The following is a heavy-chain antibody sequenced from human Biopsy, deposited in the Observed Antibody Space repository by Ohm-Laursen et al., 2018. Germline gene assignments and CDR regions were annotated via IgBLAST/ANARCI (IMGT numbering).Heavy chain of an antibody. Sequence: ASVKVSCKASGYTFTGHYMHWVRQAPGQGLEWMGWINPDSGVTNYAQKFQGRVTMTRDTSISTAYMELSRPGSDDTAVYYCARDKYRSWNYFDNWGQGSLVTVSS. D-gene: IGHD6-19*01. CDR2: INPDSGVT. V-gene: IGHV1-2*02. CDR1: GYTFTGHY. J-gene: IGHJ4*02. CDR3: ARDKYRSWNYFDN.